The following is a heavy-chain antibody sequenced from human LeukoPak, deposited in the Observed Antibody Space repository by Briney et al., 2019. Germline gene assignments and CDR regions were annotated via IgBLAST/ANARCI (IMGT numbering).Heavy chain of an antibody. J-gene: IGHJ4*02. CDR2: IIPIFGTA. V-gene: IGHV1-69*01. Sequence: SVKVSCKASGGTFSSYAISWVRQAPGQGLEWMGGIIPIFGTANYAQKFQGRVTITADESTRTAYMELSSLRSEDTAVYYCARVLRYYDILTGYYTEAHFDYWGQGTLVTVSS. CDR3: ARVLRYYDILTGYYTEAHFDY. D-gene: IGHD3-9*01. CDR1: GGTFSSYA.